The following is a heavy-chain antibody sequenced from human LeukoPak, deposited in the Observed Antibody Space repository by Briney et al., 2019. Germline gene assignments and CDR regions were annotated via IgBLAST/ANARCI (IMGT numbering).Heavy chain of an antibody. J-gene: IGHJ4*02. CDR2: ISNSSSSI. D-gene: IGHD3-22*01. CDR3: ARQNGADYYYYFDS. CDR1: GFTFSTFS. V-gene: IGHV3-48*01. Sequence: GGSLRLSCAASGFTFSTFSMNWVRQAPGKGLEWVSYISNSSSSIYYADSVKGRFTISRDNAKNSLYLQINSLRAEDTAVYYCARQNGADYYYYFDSWGQGTPVTVSS.